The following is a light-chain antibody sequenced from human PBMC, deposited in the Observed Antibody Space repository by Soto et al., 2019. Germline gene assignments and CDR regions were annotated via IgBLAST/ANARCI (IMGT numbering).Light chain of an antibody. CDR3: NSYTLSKTVI. V-gene: IGLV2-14*01. CDR2: EVT. CDR1: SSDVGAHDF. Sequence: QSALTQPASVSGSPGQSITISCSGTSSDVGAHDFVSWYQHHPDKAPQVIIFEVTKRPSGVSDRFSGSKTGNTASLTISGLQAEDEADYYCNSYTLSKTVIFGGGTKVTVL. J-gene: IGLJ2*01.